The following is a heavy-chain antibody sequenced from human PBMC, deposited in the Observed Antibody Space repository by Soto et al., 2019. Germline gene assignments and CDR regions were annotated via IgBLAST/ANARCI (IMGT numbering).Heavy chain of an antibody. D-gene: IGHD2-2*01. Sequence: SETLSLTCTVSGGSISSGGYYWSWIRQHPGKGLEWIGYIYYSGSTYYNQSLKSRVTISVDTSKNQFSLKLSSVTAADTAVYYCARVFNVVVPAAMVEAYYYYYMDVWGKGTTVTVSS. CDR3: ARVFNVVVPAAMVEAYYYYYMDV. CDR1: GGSISSGGYY. CDR2: IYYSGST. V-gene: IGHV4-31*03. J-gene: IGHJ6*03.